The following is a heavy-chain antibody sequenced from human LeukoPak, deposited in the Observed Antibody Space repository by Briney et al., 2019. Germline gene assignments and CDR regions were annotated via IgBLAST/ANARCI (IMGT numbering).Heavy chain of an antibody. V-gene: IGHV3-23*01. Sequence: GGSLRLSCAASGFTFSSYAMSWVRQAPGKGLEWVSAISGSGGSTYYADSVKGRFTISRDNARNSMYLQMNSLRAEDTAVYYCARATLGWFDPWGQGTLVTVSS. CDR1: GFTFSSYA. D-gene: IGHD7-27*01. J-gene: IGHJ5*02. CDR2: ISGSGGST. CDR3: ARATLGWFDP.